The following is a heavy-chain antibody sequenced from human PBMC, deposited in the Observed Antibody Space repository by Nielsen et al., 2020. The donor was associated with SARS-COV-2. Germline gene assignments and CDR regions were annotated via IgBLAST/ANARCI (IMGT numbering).Heavy chain of an antibody. CDR1: GYSFTSYG. D-gene: IGHD1-26*01. CDR3: ARDGSIHDYGDY. Sequence: ASVKVSCKASGYSFTSYGISWVRQAPGQGLEWMGWISAYNGNTNYAQKLQGRVTMPTDTSTSTAYMELRSLRSDDTAVYYCARDGSIHDYGDYWGQGTLVTVSS. CDR2: ISAYNGNT. J-gene: IGHJ4*02. V-gene: IGHV1-18*01.